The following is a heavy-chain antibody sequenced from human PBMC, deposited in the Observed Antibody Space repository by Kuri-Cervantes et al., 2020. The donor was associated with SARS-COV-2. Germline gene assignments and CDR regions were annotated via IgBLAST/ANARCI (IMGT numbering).Heavy chain of an antibody. CDR2: IWYDGSNK. D-gene: IGHD2-2*02. CDR1: GFTFSSYG. CDR3: VKGYCSSTSCYRGGY. Sequence: GESLKISCAASGFTFSSYGMHWVRQAPGKGLEWVAVIWYDGSNKYYADSVKGRFTISRDNSKNTLYLQMNSLRAEDTAVYYCVKGYCSSTSCYRGGYWGQGTLVTVSS. V-gene: IGHV3-33*06. J-gene: IGHJ4*02.